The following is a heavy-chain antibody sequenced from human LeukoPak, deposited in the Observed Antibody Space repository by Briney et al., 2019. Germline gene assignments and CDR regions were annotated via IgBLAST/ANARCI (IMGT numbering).Heavy chain of an antibody. J-gene: IGHJ6*02. CDR2: ISAYNGNT. CDR1: GYTFTSYG. D-gene: IGHD2-2*01. V-gene: IGHV1-18*01. Sequence: ASVKVSCKASGYTFTSYGISWVRQAPGQGLEWMGWISAYNGNTHYAQKLQGRVTMPTDTSTNTAYVELSSLRSDDTAVYYCAREEEFYWSSTSCYPSYYYYGIDVSGQETTVTVSS. CDR3: AREEEFYWSSTSCYPSYYYYGIDV.